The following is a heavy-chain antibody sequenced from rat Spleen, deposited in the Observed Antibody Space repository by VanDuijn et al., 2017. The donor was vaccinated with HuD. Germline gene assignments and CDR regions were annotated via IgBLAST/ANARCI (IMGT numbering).Heavy chain of an antibody. V-gene: IGHV5-29*01. CDR2: ISYDGSST. D-gene: IGHD5-1*01. Sequence: EVQLVESGGGLVQPGRSLKFSCAASGFTFSRSAMAWVRQAPTKGLEWVATISYDGSSTYYRDSVKGRYTISRDNAKSTLYLQMDSLRSEDTATYYCATAGSSVYDYWGQGVMVTVSS. CDR1: GFTFSRSA. CDR3: ATAGSSVYDY. J-gene: IGHJ2*01.